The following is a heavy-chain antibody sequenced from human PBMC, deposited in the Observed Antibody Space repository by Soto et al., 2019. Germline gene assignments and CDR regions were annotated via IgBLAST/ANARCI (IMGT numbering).Heavy chain of an antibody. CDR2: LNPSGGST. J-gene: IGHJ3*02. D-gene: IGHD2-21*02. CDR3: ARVGDCDDYYLEAFDI. CDR1: GYTFTSYY. Sequence: SVKVSCKASGYTFTSYYVHWVRQAPGQGLEWMGRLNPSGGSTSYPQKFQGRVTMTRDTSTSTVYMELSSLRSDDTAVYYCARVGDCDDYYLEAFDIWGQGTMVTVSS. V-gene: IGHV1-46*01.